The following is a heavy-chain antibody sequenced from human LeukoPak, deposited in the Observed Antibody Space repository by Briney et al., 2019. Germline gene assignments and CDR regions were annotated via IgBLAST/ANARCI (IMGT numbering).Heavy chain of an antibody. V-gene: IGHV5-51*01. Sequence: GESLKISCKGSGYSFTSYWIGWVRQMPGKGLEWMGIIYPGDSDTRYSPSFQGQVTISADKSISTAYLQWSSLKASDTAMYYCARYLYCSGGSCYYNYFDYWGQGTLVTVSS. D-gene: IGHD2-15*01. CDR2: IYPGDSDT. J-gene: IGHJ4*02. CDR3: ARYLYCSGGSCYYNYFDY. CDR1: GYSFTSYW.